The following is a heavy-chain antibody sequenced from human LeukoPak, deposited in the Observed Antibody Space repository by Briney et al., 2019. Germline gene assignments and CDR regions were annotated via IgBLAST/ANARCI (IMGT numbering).Heavy chain of an antibody. CDR1: GFIFSSYP. Sequence: PGGSLRLSCAASGFIFSSYPISWVRQAPGKGLEWVSTIGAGGGSTYYADSVKGRFTFSTDNSKNTLYLQMNSLKAEDTAVYYCAKGLAVATSYFDCWGQGTLVTVSS. D-gene: IGHD6-19*01. J-gene: IGHJ4*02. CDR3: AKGLAVATSYFDC. V-gene: IGHV3-23*01. CDR2: IGAGGGST.